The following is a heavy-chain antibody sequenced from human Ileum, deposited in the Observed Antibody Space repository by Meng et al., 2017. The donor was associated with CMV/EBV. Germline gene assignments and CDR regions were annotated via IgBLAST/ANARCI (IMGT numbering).Heavy chain of an antibody. CDR2: VHSSGTT. V-gene: IGHV4-59*01. Sequence: ESLKISCAASGFAFSSYTMNWIRQSPGKGLEWIGYVHSSGTTNYNGSLKSRVTIALDTSKNQFSLKLSSLTAADTAIYCCARGGWVQPFDYWGQGKLVTVSS. CDR3: ARGGWVQPFDY. J-gene: IGHJ4*02. CDR1: GFAFSSYT. D-gene: IGHD1-1*01.